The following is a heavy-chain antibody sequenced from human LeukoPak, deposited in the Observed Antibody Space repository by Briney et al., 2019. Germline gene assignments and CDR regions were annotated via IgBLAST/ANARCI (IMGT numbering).Heavy chain of an antibody. CDR3: AKQLYSYGYRWFDP. Sequence: GGSLRLSCAASGFTFSNYWIHWVRQAPGKGLVWVALIYGDGSFTRYADSVKGRFTVSRDNSKNTLYLQMHSLSAADTAVYYCAKQLYSYGYRWFDPWGQGTLVTVSS. CDR2: IYGDGSFT. D-gene: IGHD5-18*01. V-gene: IGHV3-74*01. J-gene: IGHJ5*02. CDR1: GFTFSNYW.